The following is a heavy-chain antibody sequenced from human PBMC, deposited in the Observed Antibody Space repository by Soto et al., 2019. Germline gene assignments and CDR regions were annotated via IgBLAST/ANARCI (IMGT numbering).Heavy chain of an antibody. CDR3: AKDQSSIAALQYYYGMDV. D-gene: IGHD6-6*01. CDR2: ISGSGGST. V-gene: IGHV3-23*01. CDR1: GFTFRCYA. J-gene: IGHJ6*02. Sequence: GSLRLACAASGFTFRCYAMRWVRQAPGQGLEWVSAISGSGGSTYYADSVKGRFTISRDNSKNTLYLQMNSLRAEDTAVYYCAKDQSSIAALQYYYGMDVWGQGTTVTVSS.